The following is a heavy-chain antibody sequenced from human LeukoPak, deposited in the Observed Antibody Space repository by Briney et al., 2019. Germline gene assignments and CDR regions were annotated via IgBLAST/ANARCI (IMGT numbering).Heavy chain of an antibody. CDR3: ARGGRLLRYFDWLPPSAFDY. CDR1: GFTFSSYW. D-gene: IGHD3-9*01. CDR2: IKQDGSEK. J-gene: IGHJ4*02. Sequence: PGGSLRLSCAASGFTFSSYWMSWVRQAPGKGLEWVANIKQDGSEKYYVDSMEGRFTISRDNAKNSLYLQMNSLRAADTAVYYCARGGRLLRYFDWLPPSAFDYWGQGTLVTVSS. V-gene: IGHV3-7*03.